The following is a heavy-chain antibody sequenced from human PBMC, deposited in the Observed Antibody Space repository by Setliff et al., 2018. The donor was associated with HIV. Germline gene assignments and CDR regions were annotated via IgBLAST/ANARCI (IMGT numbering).Heavy chain of an antibody. CDR3: SRWPFDY. J-gene: IGHJ4*02. CDR1: GFSLSAHG. D-gene: IGHD2-15*01. CDR2: IRYDGNIK. Sequence: GGSLRLSCAASGFSLSAHGMHWVRQAPGKGLEWVAFIRYDGNIKSYADSVRGRFTISRDSSKNTLYLQMNSLRAEDTAVYYCSRWPFDYWGQGALVTVSS. V-gene: IGHV3-30*02.